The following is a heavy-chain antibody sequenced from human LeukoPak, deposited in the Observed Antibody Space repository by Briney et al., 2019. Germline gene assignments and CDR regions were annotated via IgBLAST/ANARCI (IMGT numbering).Heavy chain of an antibody. J-gene: IGHJ6*04. D-gene: IGHD3-10*01. Sequence: SQTLSLTCAVSGGSISSGGYSWSWIQQPPGKGLEWIGYIYHSGSTYYNPSLKSRVTISVDRSKNQFSLKLSSVTAADTAVYYCASMVRGVHDYYYGMDVWGKGTTVTVSS. V-gene: IGHV4-30-2*01. CDR3: ASMVRGVHDYYYGMDV. CDR2: IYHSGST. CDR1: GGSISSGGYS.